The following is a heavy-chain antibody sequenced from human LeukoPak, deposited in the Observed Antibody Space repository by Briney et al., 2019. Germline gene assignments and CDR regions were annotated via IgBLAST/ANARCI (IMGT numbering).Heavy chain of an antibody. CDR1: GGTFSSYA. J-gene: IGHJ6*03. CDR3: ATYIPSSTSVALYYYYMDV. D-gene: IGHD2-2*01. V-gene: IGHV1-69*13. Sequence: SVKVSCKASGGTFSSYAISWVRQAPGQGLEWMGGIIPIFGTANYAQKFQGRVTITADESTSTAYMELSSLRSEDTAVYYCATYIPSSTSVALYYYYMDVWGKGTTVTVSS. CDR2: IIPIFGTA.